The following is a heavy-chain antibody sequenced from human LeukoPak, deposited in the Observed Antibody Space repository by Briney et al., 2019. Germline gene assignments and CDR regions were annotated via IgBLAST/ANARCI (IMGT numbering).Heavy chain of an antibody. CDR3: AREGIAVAGTWFDP. Sequence: GGSLRLSCAASGFTFDDYDMSWVRQAPGKGLEWVSGINWNGGGTGYADSVKGRFTISRDSAKNSLYLQMSSLRDDDTALYYCAREGIAVAGTWFDPWGQGTLVTVSS. V-gene: IGHV3-20*04. CDR1: GFTFDDYD. CDR2: INWNGGGT. J-gene: IGHJ5*02. D-gene: IGHD6-19*01.